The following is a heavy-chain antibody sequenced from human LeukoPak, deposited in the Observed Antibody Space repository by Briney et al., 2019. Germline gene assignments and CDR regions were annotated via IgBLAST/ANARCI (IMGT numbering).Heavy chain of an antibody. CDR1: GYIFTNSW. CDR3: TRARHGNCYWDH. J-gene: IGHJ4*02. V-gene: IGHV5-51*01. CDR2: IRPDDSDT. Sequence: GESLKISCKGSGYIFTNSWIAWVRQMPEKGLEWMGIIRPDDSDTRYSPSFQGQVTISADKSTSTAYLQWSSLKASDTAMYYCTRARHGNCYWDHWGQGTLVTVSS. D-gene: IGHD1-7*01.